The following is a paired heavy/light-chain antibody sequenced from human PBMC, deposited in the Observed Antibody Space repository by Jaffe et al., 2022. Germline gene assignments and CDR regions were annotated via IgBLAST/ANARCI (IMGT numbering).Light chain of an antibody. CDR1: QSISSY. CDR2: AAS. J-gene: IGKJ4*01. CDR3: QQSYSTPRS. Sequence: DIQMTQSPSSLSASVGDRVTITCRASQSISSYLNWYQQKPGKAPKLLIYAASSLQSGVPSRFSGSGSGTDFTLTISSLQPEDFATYYCQQSYSTPRSFGGGTKVEIK. V-gene: IGKV1-39*01.
Heavy chain of an antibody. Sequence: QVQLVQSGAEVKKPGSSVKVSCKASGGTFSSYAISWVRQAPGQGLEWMGGIIPIFGTANYAQKFQGRVTITTDESTSTAYMELSSLRSEDTAVYYCAREGSTYYYGSGSYPPPNYYFDYWGQGTLVTVSS. D-gene: IGHD3-10*01. CDR1: GGTFSSYA. CDR2: IIPIFGTA. V-gene: IGHV1-69*05. CDR3: AREGSTYYYGSGSYPPPNYYFDY. J-gene: IGHJ4*02.